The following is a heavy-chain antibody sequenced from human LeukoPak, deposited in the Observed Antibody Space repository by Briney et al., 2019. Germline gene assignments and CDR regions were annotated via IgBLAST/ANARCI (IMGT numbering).Heavy chain of an antibody. CDR1: GGSISSYY. Sequence: PSETLSLTCTVSGGSISSYYWSWIRQPAGKGLEWIGRIYTSGSTNYNPSLKSRVTMSVDTSKNQFSLKLSSVTAADTAVYYCARAVVGVEPDRNYYYYGMDVWGQGTTVTVSS. J-gene: IGHJ6*02. CDR3: ARAVVGVEPDRNYYYYGMDV. CDR2: IYTSGST. V-gene: IGHV4-4*07. D-gene: IGHD6-19*01.